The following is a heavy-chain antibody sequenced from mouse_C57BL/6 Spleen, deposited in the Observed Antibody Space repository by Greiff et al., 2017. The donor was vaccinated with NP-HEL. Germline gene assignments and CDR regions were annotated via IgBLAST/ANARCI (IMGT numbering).Heavy chain of an antibody. CDR1: GFTFSSYT. CDR2: ISGGGGNT. J-gene: IGHJ4*01. V-gene: IGHV5-9*01. Sequence: EVQLVESGGGLVKPGGSLKLSCAASGFTFSSYTMSWVRQTPEKRLEWVATISGGGGNTYYPDSVKGRFTISRDNAKNTLYLQMSSLRSEDTALYYCARLITTVVADAMDYWGQGTSVTVSS. D-gene: IGHD1-1*01. CDR3: ARLITTVVADAMDY.